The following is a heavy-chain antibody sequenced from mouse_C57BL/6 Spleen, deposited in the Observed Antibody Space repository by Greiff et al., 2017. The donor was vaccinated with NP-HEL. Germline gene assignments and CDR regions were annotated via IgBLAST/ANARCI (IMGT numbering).Heavy chain of an antibody. V-gene: IGHV1-64*01. D-gene: IGHD1-1*01. CDR2: IHPNSGST. Sequence: QVQLQQPGAELVKPGASVKLSCKASGYTFTSYWMHWVKQRPGQGLEWIGMIHPNSGSTNYNEKFKSKATLTVDKSSCTAYMQLSSLTSEDSAVYYCASPITTVVEGNLGFADWGQGTLVTVSA. CDR1: GYTFTSYW. CDR3: ASPITTVVEGNLGFAD. J-gene: IGHJ3*01.